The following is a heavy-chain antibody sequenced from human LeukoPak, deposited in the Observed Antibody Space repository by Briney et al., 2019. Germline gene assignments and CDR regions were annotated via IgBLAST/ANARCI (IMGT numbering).Heavy chain of an antibody. D-gene: IGHD5-18*01. V-gene: IGHV3-20*04. Sequence: PGGSLRLSCAASGFTFDDYGMSWVRQAPGKGLEWVSGFNWNGGSTGYADSVKGRFTISRDNAKNSLYLQMNSLRAEDTALYYCARAGVGADTAMELGYWGQGTLVTVSS. J-gene: IGHJ4*02. CDR1: GFTFDDYG. CDR3: ARAGVGADTAMELGY. CDR2: FNWNGGST.